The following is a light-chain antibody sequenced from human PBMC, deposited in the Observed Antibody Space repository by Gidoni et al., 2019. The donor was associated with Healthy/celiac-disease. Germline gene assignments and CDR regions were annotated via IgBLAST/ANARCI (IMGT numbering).Light chain of an antibody. CDR3: QHSYSTPWT. CDR1: QSISSY. J-gene: IGKJ1*01. V-gene: IGKV1-39*01. CDR2: AAS. Sequence: DTQMTQSPSSLSASGGDRVTITCRASQSISSYLNWYQQKPGKSPKLLIYAASSLPSGVPSRFRVSGSGTDFTLTISSLQPEDFATYYCQHSYSTPWTFGQGTQVEIK.